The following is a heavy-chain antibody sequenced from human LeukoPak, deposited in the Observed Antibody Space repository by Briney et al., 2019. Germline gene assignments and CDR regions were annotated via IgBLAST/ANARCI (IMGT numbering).Heavy chain of an antibody. V-gene: IGHV4-34*01. CDR3: ARETGYSSGRKRRPHMDV. Sequence: SETLSLTCTVYGGSSIGYYWSSIRHPPETRLEWIGEINHSGSTNYNPSLKSRVTISVDTSKNQFSLKLSSVTAEDTAVYYCARETGYSSGRKRRPHMDVWGKGTTVTVSS. J-gene: IGHJ6*04. D-gene: IGHD6-19*01. CDR1: GGSSIGYY. CDR2: INHSGST.